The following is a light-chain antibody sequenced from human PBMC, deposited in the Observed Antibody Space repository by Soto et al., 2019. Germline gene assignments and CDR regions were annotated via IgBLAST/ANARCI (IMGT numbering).Light chain of an antibody. V-gene: IGKV1-5*01. CDR1: HTINRW. CDR2: DAS. CDR3: QEYNSDSGT. Sequence: DIQMTQSPSIMSASVGDRVTITCRVSHTINRWLAWYQQKPGKAPKLLIYDASRLESGVPSKFGGSGSGTEFTLSNSSLQPDDFAIYYCQEYNSDSGTFGPGTKVEIK. J-gene: IGKJ1*01.